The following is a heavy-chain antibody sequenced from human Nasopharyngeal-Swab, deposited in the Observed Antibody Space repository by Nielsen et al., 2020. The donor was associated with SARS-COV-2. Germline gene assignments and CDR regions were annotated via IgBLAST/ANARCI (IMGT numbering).Heavy chain of an antibody. J-gene: IGHJ3*02. Sequence: GGSLRLSCAASGVTVSSNYMSWVRQAPGKGLEWVSVIYSGGSTYYADSVKGRFTISRDNSKNTLYLQMNSLRAEDTAVYYCARDFWNDAFDIWGQGTIVTVSS. V-gene: IGHV3-53*01. CDR2: IYSGGST. D-gene: IGHD3-3*01. CDR3: ARDFWNDAFDI. CDR1: GVTVSSNY.